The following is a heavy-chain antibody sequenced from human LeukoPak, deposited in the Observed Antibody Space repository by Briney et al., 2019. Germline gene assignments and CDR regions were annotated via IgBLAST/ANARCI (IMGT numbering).Heavy chain of an antibody. D-gene: IGHD6-13*01. V-gene: IGHV3-23*01. Sequence: TGGSLRLSCAASGFTFSNYAMNWVRQAPGKGLEWVSTISGSGGSTYYADSVKGRFTISRDNSKNTLYLQMNSLRAEDTAVYYCAKDASSSWYTGIDYWGQGTLVTVSS. CDR3: AKDASSSWYTGIDY. CDR1: GFTFSNYA. CDR2: ISGSGGST. J-gene: IGHJ4*02.